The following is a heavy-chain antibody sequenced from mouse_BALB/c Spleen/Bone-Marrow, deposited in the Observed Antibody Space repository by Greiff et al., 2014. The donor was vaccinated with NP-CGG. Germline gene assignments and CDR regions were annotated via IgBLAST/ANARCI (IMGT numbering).Heavy chain of an antibody. CDR1: GFTFSDFY. CDR2: SRNKANDYTT. Sequence: EVQVVESGGGLVQPGGSLRLSCATSGFTFSDFYMEWVRQPPGKRLEWIAASRNKANDYTTEYSASLEGRFIVSRDTSQSILYLQMNALRAEDTAIYYCARDTGTRAMDYWGQGTSVTVSS. CDR3: ARDTGTRAMDY. D-gene: IGHD4-1*01. J-gene: IGHJ4*01. V-gene: IGHV7-1*02.